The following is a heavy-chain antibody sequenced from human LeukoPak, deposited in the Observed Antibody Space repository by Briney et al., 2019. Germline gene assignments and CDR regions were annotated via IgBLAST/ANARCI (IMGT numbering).Heavy chain of an antibody. Sequence: GGSLRLSCPACGCTFSSYAMSWVRQAPAKGREWVSAISGRGGSTYYADAVKGRFTISRDNSKNTLYLQMNSLRAEDTAVYYCAKSKAYCGGDCYSTEVFDYWGQGTLVTVSS. J-gene: IGHJ4*02. CDR2: ISGRGGST. V-gene: IGHV3-23*01. CDR1: GCTFSSYA. CDR3: AKSKAYCGGDCYSTEVFDY. D-gene: IGHD2-21*02.